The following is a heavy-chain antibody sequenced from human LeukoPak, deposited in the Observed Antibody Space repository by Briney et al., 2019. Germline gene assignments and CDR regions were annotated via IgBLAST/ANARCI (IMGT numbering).Heavy chain of an antibody. CDR2: ISGSGGST. Sequence: GGSLRLSCAASGFTFSSHAMSWVRQAPGKGLEWVSAISGSGGSTYYADSVKGRFTISRDNSKNTLYLQMNSLRAEDTAVYYCAKTKKGSYLAFDIWGQGTMVTVSS. CDR1: GFTFSSHA. V-gene: IGHV3-23*01. CDR3: AKTKKGSYLAFDI. J-gene: IGHJ3*02.